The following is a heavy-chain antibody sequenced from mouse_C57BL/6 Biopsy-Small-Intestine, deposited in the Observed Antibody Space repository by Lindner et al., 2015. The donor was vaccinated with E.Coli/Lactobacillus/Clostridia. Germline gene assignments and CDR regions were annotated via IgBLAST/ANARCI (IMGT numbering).Heavy chain of an antibody. Sequence: VQLQESGTELVKPGTSVKLSCKASGYTFTDSTIHWVKQRSGQGLEWIGWFYPGTDTITYNEKFKGKATLTADKSSSTVYMELSRLTSEDSAVYFCARHEEVYFDYWGQGTTLTVSS. J-gene: IGHJ2*01. CDR3: ARHEEVYFDY. CDR2: FYPGTDTI. CDR1: GYTFTDST. V-gene: IGHV1-62-2*01.